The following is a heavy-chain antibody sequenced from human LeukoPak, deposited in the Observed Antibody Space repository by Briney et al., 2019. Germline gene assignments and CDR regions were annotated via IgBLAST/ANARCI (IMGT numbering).Heavy chain of an antibody. Sequence: GGSLRLSCAASGFTFSIYTMNWVRQAPGKGLEWVSIINYNGDNKYYADSVKGRFTISRDNSQNTVYLQMNSLRAEDTAIYYCAKDGHCPGALCPTQIAVAGYNDNWGQGTLVTVSS. D-gene: IGHD6-19*01. J-gene: IGHJ4*02. CDR3: AKDGHCPGALCPTQIAVAGYNDN. V-gene: IGHV3-23*01. CDR1: GFTFSIYT. CDR2: INYNGDNK.